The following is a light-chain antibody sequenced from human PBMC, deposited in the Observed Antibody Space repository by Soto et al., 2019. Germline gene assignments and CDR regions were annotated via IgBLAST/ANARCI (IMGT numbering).Light chain of an antibody. Sequence: QSVLTQPASVSGSPGQSITISCTGTSSDVGSYNLVSWYQQHPGKAPKLMIYEGSKRPAGVSNRFSGCKSGNTASLTISGRQYEDEVDYYCCAYSGSSTFSVFGGGTKLTVL. CDR1: SSDVGSYNL. J-gene: IGLJ2*01. CDR2: EGS. V-gene: IGLV2-23*03. CDR3: CAYSGSSTFSV.